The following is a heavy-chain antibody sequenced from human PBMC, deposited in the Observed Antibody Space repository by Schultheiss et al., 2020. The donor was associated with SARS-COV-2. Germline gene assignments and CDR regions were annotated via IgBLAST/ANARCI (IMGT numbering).Heavy chain of an antibody. J-gene: IGHJ4*02. CDR2: IYHSGST. CDR3: ASHPGYCSGGSCYSKDDY. CDR1: GYSISSGYY. D-gene: IGHD2-15*01. Sequence: SETLSLTCAVSGYSISSGYYWGWIRQPPGKGLEWIGSIYHSGSTYYNPSLKSRVTISVDTSKNQFSLKLSSVTAADTAVYYCASHPGYCSGGSCYSKDDYWGQGTLVTVS. V-gene: IGHV4-38-2*01.